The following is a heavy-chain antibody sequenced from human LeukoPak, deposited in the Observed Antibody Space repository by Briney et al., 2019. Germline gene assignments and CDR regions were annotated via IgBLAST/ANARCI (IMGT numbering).Heavy chain of an antibody. CDR2: IYYSGST. V-gene: IGHV4-59*01. CDR3: ARRTSYCSSTSCRRDYYYYMDV. Sequence: SETLSLTCTVSGGSISSYYWSWIRQPPGKGLEWIGYIYYSGSTNYNPSLKSRVTISVDTSKNQFSLKLSSVTAADTAVYYCARRTSYCSSTSCRRDYYYYMDVWGNGTTVTVSS. J-gene: IGHJ6*03. D-gene: IGHD2-2*01. CDR1: GGSISSYY.